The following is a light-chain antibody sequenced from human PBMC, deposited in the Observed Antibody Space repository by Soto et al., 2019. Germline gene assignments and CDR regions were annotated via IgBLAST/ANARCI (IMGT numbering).Light chain of an antibody. Sequence: SVLTRVASVTGSPWQSINISCTGTSSDVGSYNLISWYQQYPDKAPKLMIYEVNKRPSGVSSRFSGSKSGNTASLTISGLQAEDEADYYCCSYAGGTTFYVFGSGTKVTVL. CDR1: SSDVGSYNL. CDR3: CSYAGGTTFYV. J-gene: IGLJ1*01. V-gene: IGLV2-23*02. CDR2: EVN.